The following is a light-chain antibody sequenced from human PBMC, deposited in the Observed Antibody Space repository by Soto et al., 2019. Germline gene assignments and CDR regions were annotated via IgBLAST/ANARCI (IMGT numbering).Light chain of an antibody. Sequence: QSAPTQPASVSGSPGQSITISCTGTSSDVGGYKYVSWYQQHPGKAPKLMIYEVSDRPSGVSNRFSGSKSGNTASLTISGLLTEDEADYYCSSYSSSSTVIFGGGTKVTVL. J-gene: IGLJ2*01. V-gene: IGLV2-14*01. CDR2: EVS. CDR1: SSDVGGYKY. CDR3: SSYSSSSTVI.